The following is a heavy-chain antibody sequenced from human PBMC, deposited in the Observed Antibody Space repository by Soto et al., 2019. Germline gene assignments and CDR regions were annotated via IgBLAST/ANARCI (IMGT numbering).Heavy chain of an antibody. CDR3: ARTSDYYGSGSYQNYYYYYMDV. J-gene: IGHJ6*03. D-gene: IGHD3-10*01. CDR1: GGSISSGGYY. V-gene: IGHV4-31*03. Sequence: SETLSLTCTVSGGSISSGGYYWSWIRQHPGKGLEWIGYIYYSGSTYYNPSLKSRVTISVDTSKNQFSLKLSSVTAADTAVYYCARTSDYYGSGSYQNYYYYYMDVWSKGTTVSVSS. CDR2: IYYSGST.